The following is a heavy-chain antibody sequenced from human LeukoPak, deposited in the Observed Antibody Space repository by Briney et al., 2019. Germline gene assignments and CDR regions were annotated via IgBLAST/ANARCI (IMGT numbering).Heavy chain of an antibody. V-gene: IGHV3-48*03. D-gene: IGHD5-18*01. CDR1: GFTFSGYE. Sequence: GGSLRLSCAASGFTFSGYEMNWVCQAPGKGLEWVSYISSSGSAIYYADSVKGRFTISRDNAKNSLYLQMHSLRAEDTAVYYCARGPADTATYYFDYWGQGTLVTVSS. CDR3: ARGPADTATYYFDY. CDR2: ISSSGSAI. J-gene: IGHJ4*02.